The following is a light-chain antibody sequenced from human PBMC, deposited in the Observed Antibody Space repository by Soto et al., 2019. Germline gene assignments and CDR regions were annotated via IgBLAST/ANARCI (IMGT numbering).Light chain of an antibody. CDR2: RNN. J-gene: IGLJ2*01. V-gene: IGLV1-44*01. CDR3: ATWDDSLNGVT. Sequence: QSVLTQPPSASGTPGQRVTISCSGSSSNIGSQTVNWYRHLPGTAPKLLIYRNNQRPSGVPDRFSGSKSGTSASLANSGLQSEDEADYYCATWDDSLNGVTFGGGTKLTVL. CDR1: SSNIGSQT.